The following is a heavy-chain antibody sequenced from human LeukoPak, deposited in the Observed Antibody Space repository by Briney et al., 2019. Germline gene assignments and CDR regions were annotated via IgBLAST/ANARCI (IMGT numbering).Heavy chain of an antibody. CDR1: GFTFNNYA. D-gene: IGHD2-15*01. J-gene: IGHJ4*02. CDR2: LSGSGSSI. CDR3: VRGGNCTGGNCYLALDY. Sequence: PGGPLRLSCAASGFTFNNYAMTWVRQAPGKGLEWVSTLSGSGSSIYYADSVKGRFTISRDNSKNTLYLQMNSLRVEDTAVYYCVRGGNCTGGNCYLALDYWGQGTLATVSS. V-gene: IGHV3-23*01.